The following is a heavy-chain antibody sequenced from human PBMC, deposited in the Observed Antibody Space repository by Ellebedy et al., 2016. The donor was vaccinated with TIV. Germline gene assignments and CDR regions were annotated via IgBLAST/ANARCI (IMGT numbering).Heavy chain of an antibody. D-gene: IGHD4-17*01. CDR3: ARGGTVISY. Sequence: MPSETLSLTCTVSGGSISSSSYYWGWIRQPPGKGLEWIGSIYYSGSTYYNPSLKSRVTISVDTSKNQFSLKLSSVTAADTAVYYCARGGTVISYWGQGTLVTVSS. V-gene: IGHV4-39*01. CDR1: GGSISSSSYY. J-gene: IGHJ4*02. CDR2: IYYSGST.